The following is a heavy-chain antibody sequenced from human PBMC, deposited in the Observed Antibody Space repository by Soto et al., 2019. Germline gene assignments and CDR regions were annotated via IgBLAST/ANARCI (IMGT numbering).Heavy chain of an antibody. Sequence: QVQLVQSGAEVKKPGSSVKVSCKASGGTFSSYAISWVRQAPGQGLEWMGGIIPIFGTANYAQKFQGRVTITADESTSTAYMELSSLRSEHTAVYYCARDRHCGGDCYFHDAFDIWGQGTMVTVSS. D-gene: IGHD2-21*02. CDR1: GGTFSSYA. V-gene: IGHV1-69*01. CDR2: IIPIFGTA. CDR3: ARDRHCGGDCYFHDAFDI. J-gene: IGHJ3*02.